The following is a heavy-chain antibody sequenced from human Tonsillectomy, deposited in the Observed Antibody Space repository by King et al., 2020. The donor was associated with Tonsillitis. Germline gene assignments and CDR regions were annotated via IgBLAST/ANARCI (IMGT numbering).Heavy chain of an antibody. CDR3: ARETAVALFDY. Sequence: VQLQESGPGLVKPSQTLSLTCAVSGVPISSGGYSWSWIRQPLGKGLEWIGYIYYSGSTSYNPSLKSRVSISVDTSQNQFSLKLSSVTAADTAVYYCARETAVALFDYWGQGTLVTVSS. D-gene: IGHD6-19*01. V-gene: IGHV4-30-4*07. CDR2: IYYSGST. CDR1: GVPISSGGYS. J-gene: IGHJ4*02.